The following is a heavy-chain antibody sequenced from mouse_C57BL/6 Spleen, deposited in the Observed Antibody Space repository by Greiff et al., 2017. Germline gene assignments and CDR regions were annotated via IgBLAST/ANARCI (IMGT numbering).Heavy chain of an antibody. CDR3: ARWDYYGRGYAMDY. D-gene: IGHD1-1*01. V-gene: IGHV1-26*01. Sequence: VQLQQSGPELVKPGASVKISCKASGYTFTDYYMNWVKQSHGKSLEWIGDINPNNGGTSYNQKFKGKATLTVDKSSSTAYMELRSLTSEDSAVYYCARWDYYGRGYAMDYWGQGTSVTVSS. CDR2: INPNNGGT. J-gene: IGHJ4*01. CDR1: GYTFTDYY.